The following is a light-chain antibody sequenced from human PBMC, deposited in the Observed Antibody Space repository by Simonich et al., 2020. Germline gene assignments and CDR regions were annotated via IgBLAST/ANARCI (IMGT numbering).Light chain of an antibody. CDR1: QSVLYSSNNKNY. J-gene: IGKJ2*01. CDR2: LAS. Sequence: DIVMTQFPDSLAVSLGERATINCKSRQSVLYSSNNKNYFAWYQQKPGQPPKLLIYLASTRESGVPDRFSGSGSGTDFTLTISSLQAEDVAVYYCQQYYSTPYTFGQGTKLEIK. V-gene: IGKV4-1*01. CDR3: QQYYSTPYT.